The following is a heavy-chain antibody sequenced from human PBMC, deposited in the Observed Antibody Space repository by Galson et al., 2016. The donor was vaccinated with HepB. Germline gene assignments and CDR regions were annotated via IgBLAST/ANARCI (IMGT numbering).Heavy chain of an antibody. CDR3: TVSSCWFQIDF. CDR1: GGSLSDGGG. J-gene: IGHJ4*02. Sequence: SETLSLTCAVSGGSLSDGGGWSWVRQTPGKGLEWIGESYYSGDNRYNPSLKSRVTISLDKSKNQFSLNLNSVTAADTAVFYCTVSSCWFQIDFWGQGILVTVSS. CDR2: SYYSGDN. D-gene: IGHD6-19*01. V-gene: IGHV4-4*02.